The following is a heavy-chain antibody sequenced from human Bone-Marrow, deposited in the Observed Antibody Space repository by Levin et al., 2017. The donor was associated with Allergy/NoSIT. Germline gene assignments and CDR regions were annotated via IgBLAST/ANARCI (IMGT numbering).Heavy chain of an antibody. J-gene: IGHJ6*02. Sequence: ASVKVSCKASGYTFSMYYVHWVRQAPGQGLEWMGIINPSGGNSNYAQKFQGRVTMTRDTSTSTVYMELWGLRSDDTAVYYCARDDNDYNKRASGNGMDVWGQGTTVTVSS. CDR2: INPSGGNS. D-gene: IGHD4-11*01. CDR1: GYTFSMYY. V-gene: IGHV1-46*01. CDR3: ARDDNDYNKRASGNGMDV.